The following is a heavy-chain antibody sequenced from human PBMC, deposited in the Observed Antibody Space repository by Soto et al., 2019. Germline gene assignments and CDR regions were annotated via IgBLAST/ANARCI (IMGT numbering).Heavy chain of an antibody. CDR3: ARDKYYYDSSGYYAIDY. CDR1: GFTFSSYG. V-gene: IGHV3-33*01. CDR2: IWYDGSNK. D-gene: IGHD3-22*01. J-gene: IGHJ4*02. Sequence: PGGSLRLSCAASGFTFSSYGMHWVRQAPGKGLEWVAVIWYDGSNKYYADSVKGRFTISRDNSKNTLYLQMNSLRAEDTAVYYCARDKYYYDSSGYYAIDYWGQGTLVTVSS.